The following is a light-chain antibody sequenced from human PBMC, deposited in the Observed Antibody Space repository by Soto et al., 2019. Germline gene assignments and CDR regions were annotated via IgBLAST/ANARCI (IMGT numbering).Light chain of an antibody. CDR2: DVS. V-gene: IGLV2-14*01. J-gene: IGLJ2*01. CDR3: SSYTGSSTYVV. CDR1: SSDVGGYNY. Sequence: QSALTQPASVSGSPGQSITISCTGTSSDVGGYNYVSWYQQHPGKAPQLMIYDVSNRPSGVSNRLSGCKSANTASLTISGLQAEDEGDYYCSSYTGSSTYVVFGGGTKLTVL.